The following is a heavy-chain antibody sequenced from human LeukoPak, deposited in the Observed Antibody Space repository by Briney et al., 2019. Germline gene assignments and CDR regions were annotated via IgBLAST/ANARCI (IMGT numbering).Heavy chain of an antibody. CDR3: ARLRSTQLRYFDVDH. V-gene: IGHV1-69*04. J-gene: IGHJ4*02. D-gene: IGHD5-24*01. CDR2: IIPILGIA. Sequence: SVKVSCKASGGTFSSYAISWVRQAPGQGLEWMGRIIPILGIANYAQKFQGRVTITADKSTSTAYMELSSLRSEDTAVYYCARLRSTQLRYFDVDHWGQGTLVTVSS. CDR1: GGTFSSYA.